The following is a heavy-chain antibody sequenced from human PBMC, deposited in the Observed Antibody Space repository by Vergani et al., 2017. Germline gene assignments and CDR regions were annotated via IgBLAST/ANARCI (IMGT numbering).Heavy chain of an antibody. Sequence: QVQLQESGPGLVKPSETLSLTCSVSFDSIRNLYCNWIRKPPGKGLKWIGSIHYSENTNYNPSLQTRVTISVDTSKNQFSLTLTTVTDADTAVYYCASGTHSGQRADRWGQGILVTVTS. D-gene: IGHD6-19*01. CDR2: IHYSENT. J-gene: IGHJ5*02. CDR3: ASGTHSGQRADR. V-gene: IGHV4-59*11. CDR1: FDSIRNLY.